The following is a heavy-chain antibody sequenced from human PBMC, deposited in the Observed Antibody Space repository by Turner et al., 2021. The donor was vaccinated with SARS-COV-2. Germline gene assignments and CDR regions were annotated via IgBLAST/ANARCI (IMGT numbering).Heavy chain of an antibody. Sequence: QVQLQESGPGLVKPSETLSLTCTVSGGSISSYYWSRIRQPPGKGLEWFGYIYYSGSTNYNPSLKSRVTISVETSKNQFSLKLSSVTAADTAVYYCARGFDYWGQGTLVTVSS. J-gene: IGHJ4*02. CDR1: GGSISSYY. V-gene: IGHV4-59*01. CDR2: IYYSGST. CDR3: ARGFDY.